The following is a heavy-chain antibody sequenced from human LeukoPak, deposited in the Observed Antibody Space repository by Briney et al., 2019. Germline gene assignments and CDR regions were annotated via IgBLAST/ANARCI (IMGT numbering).Heavy chain of an antibody. J-gene: IGHJ5*02. V-gene: IGHV4-39*07. D-gene: IGHD3-3*01. Sequence: SETLSLTCTVSGGSISSSSYYWGWIRQPPGKGLEWIGSIYHSGSTYYNPSLKSRVTISVDTSKNQFSLKLSSVTAADTAVYYCAGAGDNDFWSGSDGGDNWFDPWGQGTLVTVSS. CDR2: IYHSGST. CDR3: AGAGDNDFWSGSDGGDNWFDP. CDR1: GGSISSSSYY.